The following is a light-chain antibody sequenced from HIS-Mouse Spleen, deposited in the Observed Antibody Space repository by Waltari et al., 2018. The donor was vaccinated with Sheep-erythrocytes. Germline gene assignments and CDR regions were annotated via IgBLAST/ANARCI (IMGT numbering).Light chain of an antibody. CDR3: CSYAGSYNHV. Sequence: QSALTQPPSASRSPGQSVTIPCTGTNSNVGGYNDAPGYQKHPGKAPKLMIYDVSKRPSGVPDRFSGSKSGNTASLTISGLQAEDEADYYCCSYAGSYNHVFATGTKVTVL. CDR2: DVS. V-gene: IGLV2-8*01. CDR1: NSNVGGYND. J-gene: IGLJ1*01.